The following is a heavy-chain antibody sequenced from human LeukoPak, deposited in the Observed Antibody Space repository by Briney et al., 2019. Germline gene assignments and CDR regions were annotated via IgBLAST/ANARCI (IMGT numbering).Heavy chain of an antibody. V-gene: IGHV4-61*02. J-gene: IGHJ5*02. Sequence: SETLSLTCTVSGGSISSGSYYWSWIRQPAGKGLEWIGRIYTSGSTNYNPSLKSRATISVDTSKNQFSLKLSSVTAADTAVYYCARGPEWEDGNWFDPWGQGTLVTVSS. CDR2: IYTSGST. CDR1: GGSISSGSYY. D-gene: IGHD1-26*01. CDR3: ARGPEWEDGNWFDP.